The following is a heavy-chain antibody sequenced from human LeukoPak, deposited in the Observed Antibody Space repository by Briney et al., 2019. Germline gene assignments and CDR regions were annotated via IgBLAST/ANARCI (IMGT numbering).Heavy chain of an antibody. D-gene: IGHD3-16*02. V-gene: IGHV4-39*01. J-gene: IGHJ4*02. Sequence: SETLSLTCTVSGGSISSSSYYWGWIRQPPGKGLEWIGSIYYSGSTYYNPSLKSRATISVDTSKNQFSLKLSSVTAADTAVYYCAGLDDYVWGSYRHDYWGQGTLVTVSS. CDR1: GGSISSSSYY. CDR2: IYYSGST. CDR3: AGLDDYVWGSYRHDY.